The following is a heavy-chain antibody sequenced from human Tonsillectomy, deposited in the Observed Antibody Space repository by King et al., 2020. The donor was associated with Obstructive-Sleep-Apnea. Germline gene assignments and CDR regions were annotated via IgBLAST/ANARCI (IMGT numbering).Heavy chain of an antibody. Sequence: VQLQESGPGLVKPSETLSLTCTVSGGSISSYYWSWIRQPPGKGLEGIGYISNSGSTNYNPSLKSRVTISVDTSNNQCSLQVRSVTPGDTAVYYCAWWRPAIDYWGQGTLVTVSS. CDR1: GGSISSYY. J-gene: IGHJ4*02. CDR3: AWWRPAIDY. D-gene: IGHD2-15*01. CDR2: ISNSGST. V-gene: IGHV4-59*01.